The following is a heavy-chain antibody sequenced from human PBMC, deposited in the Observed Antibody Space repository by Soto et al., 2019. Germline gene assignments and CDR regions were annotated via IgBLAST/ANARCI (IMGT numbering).Heavy chain of an antibody. Sequence: GASVKVSCKASGFTFTDYYMHWVRQAPGQGLQWMGWINLNSGGTNYAQNFEGWVTMTRDTSISTAYMELRRLRSDDTAVYFCARGPFIYSSTWYESWGQGAVVTVSS. CDR2: INLNSGGT. CDR3: ARGPFIYSSTWYES. CDR1: GFTFTDYY. J-gene: IGHJ5*01. D-gene: IGHD6-13*01. V-gene: IGHV1-2*04.